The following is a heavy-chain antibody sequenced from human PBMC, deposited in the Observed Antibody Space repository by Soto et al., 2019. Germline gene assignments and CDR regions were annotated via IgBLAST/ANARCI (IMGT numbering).Heavy chain of an antibody. V-gene: IGHV4-34*01. Sequence: PSETLSLTCAVYGGSFSGYYWSWIRQPPGKGLAWIGEINHSGSTNYNPSLKSRVTISVDTSKNQFSLKLSSVTAADTAVYYCARGLTLNYDFWSGYYLGQTYGMDVWGQGTTVT. D-gene: IGHD3-3*01. CDR2: INHSGST. CDR1: GGSFSGYY. CDR3: ARGLTLNYDFWSGYYLGQTYGMDV. J-gene: IGHJ6*02.